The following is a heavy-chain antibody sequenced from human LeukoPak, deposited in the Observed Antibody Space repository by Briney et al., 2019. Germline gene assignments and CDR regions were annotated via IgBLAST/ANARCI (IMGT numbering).Heavy chain of an antibody. CDR2: IRGSGGST. CDR1: GFTFSSYA. D-gene: IGHD5-24*01. J-gene: IGHJ4*02. CDR3: AKASRWLQSPFDY. Sequence: PGGSLRLYCPGSGFTFSSYAMSWVRQAPGKGVGGGSAIRGSGGSTYYADSVKGRFNISRDNSKTTLYLQMNSLRAEDTAVYYCAKASRWLQSPFDYWGQGTLVTVSS. V-gene: IGHV3-23*01.